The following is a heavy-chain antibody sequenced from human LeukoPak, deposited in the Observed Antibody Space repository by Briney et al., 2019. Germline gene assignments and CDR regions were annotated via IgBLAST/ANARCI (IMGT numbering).Heavy chain of an antibody. Sequence: SETLSLTCTVSGGSISSYYWSWIRQPPGKGLEWIGYIYYSGSTNYNPSLKSRVTISVDMSKNQFSLKLSSVTAADTAVYYCARVVASTSIDSWGQGTLVTVSS. CDR2: IYYSGST. D-gene: IGHD2-15*01. CDR1: GGSISSYY. V-gene: IGHV4-59*01. J-gene: IGHJ4*02. CDR3: ARVVASTSIDS.